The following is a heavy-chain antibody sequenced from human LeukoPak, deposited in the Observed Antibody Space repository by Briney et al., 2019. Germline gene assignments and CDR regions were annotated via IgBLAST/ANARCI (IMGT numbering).Heavy chain of an antibody. J-gene: IGHJ5*02. CDR1: GGSISSSSYY. D-gene: IGHD6-13*01. CDR3: ARQENYSSSWYRSLGVSSFDP. Sequence: SETLSLTCTVSGGSISSSSYYWGWTRQPPGKGLEWIGSIYYSGSTYYNPSLKSRVTISVDTSKNQFSLKLSSVTAADTAVYYWARQENYSSSWYRSLGVSSFDPWGQGTLVTVSS. CDR2: IYYSGST. V-gene: IGHV4-39*01.